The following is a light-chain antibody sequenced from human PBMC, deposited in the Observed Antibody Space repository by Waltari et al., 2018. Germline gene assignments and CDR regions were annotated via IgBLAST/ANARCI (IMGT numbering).Light chain of an antibody. CDR1: NRDVGSDDS. CDR2: EAV. Sequence: QSVLTQPRSVSGSPGQSVTISCTGTNRDVGSDDSVSWYQQNAGKAPELVIYEAVRRPSGVPYRFAGSKYGATASLTISGLQAEDEADYYCCSYAGNYKFVFGGGTKVTVL. V-gene: IGLV2-11*01. J-gene: IGLJ2*01. CDR3: CSYAGNYKFV.